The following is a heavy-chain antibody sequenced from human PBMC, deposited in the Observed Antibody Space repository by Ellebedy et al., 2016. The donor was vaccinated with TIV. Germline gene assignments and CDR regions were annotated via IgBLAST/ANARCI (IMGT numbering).Heavy chain of an antibody. CDR2: ISSSGSTI. D-gene: IGHD1-14*01. V-gene: IGHV3-48*04. J-gene: IGHJ5*02. CDR3: AKGGFRNWFDP. Sequence: GESLKISCAASGFTFSSYGMHWVRQAPGKGLEWVSYISSSGSTIYYADSVKGRFTISRDTSKNTLYLHMNSLRVEDTAIYYCAKGGFRNWFDPWGQGTLVTVSS. CDR1: GFTFSSYG.